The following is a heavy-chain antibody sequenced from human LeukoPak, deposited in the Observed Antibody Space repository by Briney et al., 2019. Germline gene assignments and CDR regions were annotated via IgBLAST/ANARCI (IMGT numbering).Heavy chain of an antibody. CDR2: IYTSGNT. Sequence: SQTLSLTCTVSGGSISSGSYYWSWIRQPAGKGLEWIGRIYTSGNTNYNPSLKSRVTISVDTSKNQFSLKLSSVTAADTAVYYCARVEMATITEYYYYMDVWGKGTTVTVSS. CDR3: ARVEMATITEYYYYMDV. V-gene: IGHV4-61*02. J-gene: IGHJ6*03. D-gene: IGHD5-24*01. CDR1: GGSISSGSYY.